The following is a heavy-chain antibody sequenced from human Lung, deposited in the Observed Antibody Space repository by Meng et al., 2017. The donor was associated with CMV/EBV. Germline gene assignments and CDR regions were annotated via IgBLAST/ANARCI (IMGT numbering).Heavy chain of an antibody. J-gene: IGHJ2*01. Sequence: GESXKISCAASGFTFSSFAMHWVRQAPGKGLQWVAFIRYDGTNTYHADPVKGRFSISRDNSKNTLYLQMNSLRAEDTAVYCCAKGGYCTSSSCYMDWYFDLWGRGTLVTVSS. V-gene: IGHV3-30*02. CDR3: AKGGYCTSSSCYMDWYFDL. CDR2: IRYDGTNT. CDR1: GFTFSSFA. D-gene: IGHD2-2*02.